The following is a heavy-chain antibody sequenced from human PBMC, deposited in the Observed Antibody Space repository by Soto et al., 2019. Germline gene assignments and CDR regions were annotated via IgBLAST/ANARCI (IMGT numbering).Heavy chain of an antibody. CDR3: VRHQGDSNFHGRKAMDV. V-gene: IGHV4-4*02. CDR2: ISHSGST. J-gene: IGHJ6*02. D-gene: IGHD4-4*01. Sequence: SETLSLTCGVSGGSFSRRTWWSWVCQAPGKGLEWIGEISHSGSTNYNPTLTGRVTISIDTSNNHFSLNVSSVTAADTAVYYCVRHQGDSNFHGRKAMDVWGQGTTVAVSS. CDR1: GGSFSRRTW.